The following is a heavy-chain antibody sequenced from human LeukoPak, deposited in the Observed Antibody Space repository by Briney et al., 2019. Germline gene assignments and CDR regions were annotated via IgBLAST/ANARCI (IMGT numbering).Heavy chain of an antibody. J-gene: IGHJ4*02. D-gene: IGHD3-3*01. Sequence: ASVKVSCKASGYTFTGYYMHWVRRAPGHGLEWMGWINPISGGASYEQKFQVRVTMTRDTSISTAYMPLSRLRSDDTAVYYCASDKYYDFWSGYLDYWGQGTLVTVSS. V-gene: IGHV1-2*02. CDR2: INPISGGA. CDR3: ASDKYYDFWSGYLDY. CDR1: GYTFTGYY.